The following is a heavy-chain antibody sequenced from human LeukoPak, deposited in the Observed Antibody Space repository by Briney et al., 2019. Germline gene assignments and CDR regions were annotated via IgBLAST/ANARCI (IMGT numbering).Heavy chain of an antibody. CDR3: AKDKGGGSYYFDY. V-gene: IGHV3-23*01. Sequence: GGSLRLSCAASGFTLSSYAMSWVRQAPGKGLEWVSAISDSGNTYHADSVKGRFTISRDSSKNTLFLQMNRLRPEDAAVYYCAKDKGGGSYYFDYWGQGTLVTVSS. CDR1: GFTLSSYA. D-gene: IGHD1-26*01. J-gene: IGHJ4*02. CDR2: ISDSGNT.